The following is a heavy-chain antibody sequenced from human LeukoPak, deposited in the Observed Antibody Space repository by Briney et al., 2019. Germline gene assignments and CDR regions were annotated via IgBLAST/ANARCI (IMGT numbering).Heavy chain of an antibody. J-gene: IGHJ5*02. D-gene: IGHD5-18*01. CDR3: ARRLIQLWLLDRFDP. CDR2: INHSGST. V-gene: IGHV4-34*01. Sequence: SETLSLTCAVYGGSFSGYYWSWIRQPPGEGLEWIGEINHSGSTNYNPSLKSRVTISVDTSKNQFSLKLSSVTAADTAVYYCARRLIQLWLLDRFDPWGQGTLVTVSS. CDR1: GGSFSGYY.